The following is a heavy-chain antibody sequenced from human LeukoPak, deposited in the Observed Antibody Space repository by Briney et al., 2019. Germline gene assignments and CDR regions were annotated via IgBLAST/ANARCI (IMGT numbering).Heavy chain of an antibody. D-gene: IGHD2-15*01. CDR3: ASFVVVIAAYD. V-gene: IGHV4-39*01. Sequence: SETLSLTCTVSGGSISSSSCYWGWIRQPPGKGLEWIGSIYYSGSTYYNPSLKSRVTISVDTSKNQFSLKLSSVTAADTAVYYCASFVVVIAAYDWGQGTLVTVSS. CDR2: IYYSGST. CDR1: GGSISSSSCY. J-gene: IGHJ4*02.